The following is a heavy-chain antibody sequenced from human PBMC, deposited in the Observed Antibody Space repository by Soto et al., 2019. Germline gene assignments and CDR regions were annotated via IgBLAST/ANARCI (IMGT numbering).Heavy chain of an antibody. CDR3: ARDESAGSSTSN. D-gene: IGHD2-2*01. Sequence: DVQLVESGGGLVKPGGSLRLSCVASGPTFSTYGMNWIRQTPGKGLEWVSSITSSGSYIHYAHSVQGRFTVSRDNAKNSMYLQMNSLRVEDTAVYFCARDESAGSSTSNWGQGTLVTVSS. CDR1: GPTFSTYG. J-gene: IGHJ4*02. CDR2: ITSSGSYI. V-gene: IGHV3-21*01.